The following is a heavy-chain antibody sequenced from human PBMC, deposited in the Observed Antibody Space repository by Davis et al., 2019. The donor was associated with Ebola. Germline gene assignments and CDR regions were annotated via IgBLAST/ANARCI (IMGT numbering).Heavy chain of an antibody. Sequence: PGGSLRLSCKGSGYSFTSYWIGWVRQMPGKGLEWMGIIYPGDSDTRYSPSFQGQVTISADKSISTAYLQWSSLKASDTAMYYCARQYPKYSSSSLPRMWWYYYGMDVWGQGTTVTVSS. D-gene: IGHD6-6*01. V-gene: IGHV5-51*01. J-gene: IGHJ6*02. CDR1: GYSFTSYW. CDR3: ARQYPKYSSSSLPRMWWYYYGMDV. CDR2: IYPGDSDT.